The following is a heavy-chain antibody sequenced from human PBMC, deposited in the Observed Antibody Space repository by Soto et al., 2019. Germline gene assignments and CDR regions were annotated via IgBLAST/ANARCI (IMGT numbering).Heavy chain of an antibody. D-gene: IGHD2-2*02. V-gene: IGHV4-34*01. Sequence: SETLSLTCAVYGGSFSGYYWSWIRQPPGKGLEWIGEINHSGSTNYNPSLKSRVTISVDTSKNQFSLKLSSVTAADTAVYYCARLLRPVRRPQYCSSTSCYTRGMDVWGQGTTVTV. CDR1: GGSFSGYY. J-gene: IGHJ6*02. CDR2: INHSGST. CDR3: ARLLRPVRRPQYCSSTSCYTRGMDV.